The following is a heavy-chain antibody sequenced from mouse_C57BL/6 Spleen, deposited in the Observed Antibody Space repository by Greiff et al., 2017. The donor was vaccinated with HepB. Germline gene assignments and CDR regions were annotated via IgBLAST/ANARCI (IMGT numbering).Heavy chain of an antibody. V-gene: IGHV1-69*01. CDR3: ARGVTTVVDDYAMDY. CDR1: GYTFTSYW. CDR2: IDPSDSYT. Sequence: QVQLKESGAELVMPGASVKLSCKASGYTFTSYWMHWVKQRPGQGLEWIGEIDPSDSYTNYNQKFKGKSTLTVDKSSSTAYMQLSSLTSEDSAVYYCARGVTTVVDDYAMDYWGQGTSVTVAS. D-gene: IGHD1-1*01. J-gene: IGHJ4*01.